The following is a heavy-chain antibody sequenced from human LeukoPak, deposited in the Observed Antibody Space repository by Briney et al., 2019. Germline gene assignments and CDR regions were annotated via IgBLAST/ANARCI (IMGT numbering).Heavy chain of an antibody. Sequence: KPGGSLRLSCAASGFTFSDYYMSWIRQAPGKGLEWVSYISSSGSTIYYADSVKGRFTISRDNSKNTLYLQMNSLRAEDTAVYYCASFESGSYYSYAFDIWGQGTMVTVSS. J-gene: IGHJ3*02. CDR1: GFTFSDYY. CDR3: ASFESGSYYSYAFDI. D-gene: IGHD1-26*01. CDR2: ISSSGSTI. V-gene: IGHV3-11*04.